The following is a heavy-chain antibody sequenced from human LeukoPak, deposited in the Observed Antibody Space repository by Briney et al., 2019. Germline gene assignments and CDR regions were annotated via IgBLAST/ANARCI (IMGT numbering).Heavy chain of an antibody. V-gene: IGHV3-23*01. D-gene: IGHD3-10*01. CDR1: GFIFSSFA. J-gene: IGHJ2*01. Sequence: GGSLRLSCAASGFIFSSFAMSWVRQAPGKGLECVSAISGNGDITYYADSVKGRFTISRDNSKNMVYLQMNSLRAEDTAVYYCAKDGGSGSYVGVWFFDLWGRGTLVTVSS. CDR2: ISGNGDIT. CDR3: AKDGGSGSYVGVWFFDL.